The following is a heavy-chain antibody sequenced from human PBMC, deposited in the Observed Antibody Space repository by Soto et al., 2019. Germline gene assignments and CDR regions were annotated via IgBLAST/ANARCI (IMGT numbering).Heavy chain of an antibody. CDR1: GFTFSSYG. J-gene: IGHJ3*02. CDR2: ISYDGSNK. V-gene: IGHV3-30*18. Sequence: QVQLVESGGGVVQPGRSLRLSCAASGFTFSSYGMHWVRQAPGKGLEWVAVISYDGSNKYYADSVKGRFTISRDNSKNTLDLQMNILRAEDTAVYYFANSSPDGDYGAFDIWGQGTMVTVSS. D-gene: IGHD4-17*01. CDR3: ANSSPDGDYGAFDI.